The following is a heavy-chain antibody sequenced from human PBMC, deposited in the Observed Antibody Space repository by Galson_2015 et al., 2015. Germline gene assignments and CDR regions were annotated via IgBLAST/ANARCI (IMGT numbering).Heavy chain of an antibody. Sequence: CAICGDSVSSNSAAWNWVRQSPSRGLEWLGRTYYRSKWYNNYAVSVKSRVTINPDTSKNQFSLHLNSVTPEDTAVYYCARILRHQIDYWGQGALVTVSS. CDR3: ARILRHQIDY. V-gene: IGHV6-1*01. J-gene: IGHJ4*02. CDR1: GDSVSSNSAA. CDR2: TYYRSKWYN. D-gene: IGHD2-2*01.